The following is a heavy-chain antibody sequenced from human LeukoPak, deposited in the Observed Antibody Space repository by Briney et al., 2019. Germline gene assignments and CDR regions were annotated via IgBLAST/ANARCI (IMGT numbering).Heavy chain of an antibody. Sequence: GRSLRLSCAASGFTFSSYAMHWVRQAPGKGLERVAVISYDGSNKYYADSVKGRFTISRGNSKNTLYLQMNSLRAEDTAVYYCARGEELSFQFIDYWGQGTLVTVSS. J-gene: IGHJ4*02. CDR2: ISYDGSNK. CDR1: GFTFSSYA. D-gene: IGHD3-16*02. V-gene: IGHV3-30-3*01. CDR3: ARGEELSFQFIDY.